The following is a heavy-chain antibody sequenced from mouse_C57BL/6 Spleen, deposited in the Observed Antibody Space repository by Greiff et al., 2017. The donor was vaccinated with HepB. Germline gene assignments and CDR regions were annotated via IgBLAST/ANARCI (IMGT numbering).Heavy chain of an antibody. CDR1: GFTFSSYA. CDR2: ISDGGSYT. Sequence: VQLVESGGGLVKPGGSLKLSCAASGFTFSSYAMSWVRQTPEKRLEWVATISDGGSYTYYPDNVKGRFTISRDNAKNNLYLQMSHLKSEDTAMYYCARDHGDYDDAMDYWGQGTSVTVSS. CDR3: ARDHGDYDDAMDY. V-gene: IGHV5-4*01. D-gene: IGHD2-4*01. J-gene: IGHJ4*01.